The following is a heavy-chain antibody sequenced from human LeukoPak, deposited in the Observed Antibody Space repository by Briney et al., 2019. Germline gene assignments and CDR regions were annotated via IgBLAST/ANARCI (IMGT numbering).Heavy chain of an antibody. V-gene: IGHV1-2*02. D-gene: IGHD3-22*01. CDR2: INPKSGGT. CDR1: GYTFTDYY. CDR3: VKILRSGYDYYFDH. J-gene: IGHJ4*02. Sequence: ASVKVSCKASGYTFTDYYMHWVRQAPGQGPEGMGWINPKSGGTNIAQKFQGRVTMTRDTSISTAYMELSRLTSGDTAMFYCVKILRSGYDYYFDHWGQGSLVTVSS.